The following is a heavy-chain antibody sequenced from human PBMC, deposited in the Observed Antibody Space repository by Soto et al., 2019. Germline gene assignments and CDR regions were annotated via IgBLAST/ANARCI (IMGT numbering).Heavy chain of an antibody. CDR2: IWYDGSQK. Sequence: QVKLVESGGGVVQPGRSLTLSCAESGFTFRSYGMHWVRQAPGKGLEWVAVIWYDGSQKYYADSVKGRFTISRDIFKNTLYLQMNSLRAEDTAVYYCAKGDGYNYGQYDYWGQGNPGHRHL. V-gene: IGHV3-33*06. CDR1: GFTFRSYG. J-gene: IGHJ4*02. D-gene: IGHD5-18*01. CDR3: AKGDGYNYGQYDY.